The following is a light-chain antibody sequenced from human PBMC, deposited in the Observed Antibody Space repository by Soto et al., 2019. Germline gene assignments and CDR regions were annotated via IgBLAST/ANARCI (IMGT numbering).Light chain of an antibody. CDR2: EVV. Sequence: QSGLTQPPSASGPPGQSVTISCTGTKNDIGVYDFVSWYQHLPGKAPRLIIYEVVQRPSGVPDRFSGSKSGNTASLTVSGLQAADEADYFCKSYAGSNTYVFGSGTKVTV. J-gene: IGLJ1*01. V-gene: IGLV2-8*01. CDR1: KNDIGVYDF. CDR3: KSYAGSNTYV.